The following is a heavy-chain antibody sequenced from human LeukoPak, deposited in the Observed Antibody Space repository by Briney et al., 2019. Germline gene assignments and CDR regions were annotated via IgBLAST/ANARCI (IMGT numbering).Heavy chain of an antibody. CDR1: GFTFSSYA. CDR2: ISGSGGST. Sequence: GGSLRLSCAASGFTFSSYAMSWVRQAPGKGLEWVSAISGSGGSTYYADSVKGRFTISRDNSKNTLYLQMNSLRAEDTAVYYCAKISEEDIVGATDFDYWGQGTLVTVSS. J-gene: IGHJ4*02. CDR3: AKISEEDIVGATDFDY. D-gene: IGHD1-26*01. V-gene: IGHV3-23*01.